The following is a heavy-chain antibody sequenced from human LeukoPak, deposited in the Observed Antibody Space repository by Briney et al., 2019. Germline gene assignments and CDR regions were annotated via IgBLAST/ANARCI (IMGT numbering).Heavy chain of an antibody. CDR2: IYHSGST. D-gene: IGHD2-15*01. V-gene: IGHV4-38-2*02. J-gene: IGHJ4*02. CDR3: AREAVYTPLDY. CDR1: GGSISSGYY. Sequence: SETLSLTCTVSGGSISSGYYWGWIRQPPGKGLEWIGSIYHSGSTYYNPSLKSRVTISVDTSKNQFSLKLSSVTAADTAVYYCAREAVYTPLDYWGQGTLVTVSS.